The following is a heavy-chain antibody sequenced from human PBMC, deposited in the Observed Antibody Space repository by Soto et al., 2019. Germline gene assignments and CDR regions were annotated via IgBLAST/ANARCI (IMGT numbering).Heavy chain of an antibody. V-gene: IGHV4-4*07. CDR1: GASISNYF. Sequence: SETLSLTCTVSGASISNYFWTWIRQPAGKELDWIGRISTSGTTNYNPSLKSRVTMSVDTSKNHFSLNLSSVTAADTAVYYCAREAGPDRWFDPWGQGTLVTVSS. D-gene: IGHD6-19*01. CDR2: ISTSGTT. J-gene: IGHJ5*02. CDR3: AREAGPDRWFDP.